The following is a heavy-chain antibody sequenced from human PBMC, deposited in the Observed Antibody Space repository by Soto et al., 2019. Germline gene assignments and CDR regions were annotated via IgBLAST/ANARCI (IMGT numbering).Heavy chain of an antibody. V-gene: IGHV4-39*01. CDR2: IYYSGST. D-gene: IGHD6-25*01. CDR1: GGSISSSSYY. J-gene: IGHJ6*02. Sequence: SETLSLTCTVSGGSISSSSYYWGWILQPPGKGLEWIGSIYYSGSTYYNPSLKSRVTISVDTSKNQFSLKLSSVTAADTAVYYCARIPIAAAGEYYYYGMDVWGQGTTVTVFS. CDR3: ARIPIAAAGEYYYYGMDV.